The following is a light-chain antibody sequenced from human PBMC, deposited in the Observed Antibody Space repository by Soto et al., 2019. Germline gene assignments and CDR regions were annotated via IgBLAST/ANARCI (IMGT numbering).Light chain of an antibody. Sequence: LKQSPATLALSPGEGATLSCRASQNINNIYFAWYQQKPGHAPRLLIYDASSRATGIPERVSCGGSGTDFTLTISRLEPEDFEVYYCQEFSSYPLTFCGGTKLDIK. CDR2: DAS. J-gene: IGKJ4*01. CDR1: QNINNIY. CDR3: QEFSSYPLT. V-gene: IGKV3-20*01.